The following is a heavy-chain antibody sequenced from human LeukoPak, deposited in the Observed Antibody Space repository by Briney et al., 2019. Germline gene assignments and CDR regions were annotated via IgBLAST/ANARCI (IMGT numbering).Heavy chain of an antibody. CDR3: ANVPTYYYDSSGYLGDAFDI. J-gene: IGHJ3*02. Sequence: GGSLRLSCVASGVTLSNYAMSWVRQAPGKGLEWVSAISGSGGSTYYADSVKGRFTISRDNSKNTLYLQMNSLRAEDTAVYYCANVPTYYYDSSGYLGDAFDIWGQGTMVTVSS. D-gene: IGHD3-22*01. V-gene: IGHV3-23*01. CDR1: GVTLSNYA. CDR2: ISGSGGST.